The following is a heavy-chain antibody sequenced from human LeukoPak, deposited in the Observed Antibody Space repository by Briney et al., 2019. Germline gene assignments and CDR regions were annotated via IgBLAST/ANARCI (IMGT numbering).Heavy chain of an antibody. Sequence: SEALSLTCAVYGGSFSGYYWSWIRQPPGKGLEWIGVINHSGSTNYNPSLKSRVTISVDTSKNQFSLKLSSVTAADTAVYYCARVRSRWVTIFGVVIGGFDPWGQGTLVTVSS. CDR2: INHSGST. D-gene: IGHD3-3*01. CDR3: ARVRSRWVTIFGVVIGGFDP. J-gene: IGHJ5*02. V-gene: IGHV4-34*01. CDR1: GGSFSGYY.